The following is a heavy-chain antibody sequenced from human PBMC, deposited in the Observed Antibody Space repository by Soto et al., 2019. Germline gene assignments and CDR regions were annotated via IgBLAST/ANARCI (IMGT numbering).Heavy chain of an antibody. J-gene: IGHJ4*02. D-gene: IGHD6-19*01. CDR1: GGSFSGYY. CDR3: AIGPRMWLAGGGY. V-gene: IGHV4-34*01. Sequence: KPSETLSLTCAVYGGSFSGYYWSWIRQPPGKGLEWLGEINHSWITDYNPSLKSRITISIDTSKKQFSLKLNSVTAADTAVYYCAIGPRMWLAGGGYWGQGTQVTVSS. CDR2: INHSWIT.